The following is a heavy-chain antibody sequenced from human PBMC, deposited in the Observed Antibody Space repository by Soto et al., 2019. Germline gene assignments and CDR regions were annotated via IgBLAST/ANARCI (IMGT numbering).Heavy chain of an antibody. V-gene: IGHV1-18*01. J-gene: IGHJ6*02. D-gene: IGHD2-2*01. CDR2: ISAYNGNA. CDR3: GRGNKLVVPGYTPTYYYYGIDV. Sequence: QVHLVQSGAEVKKPGASVKVSCEASGYTFSNYIITWVRQAPGQGLEWMGRISAYNGNADLAQKFRGRITVTTDACTRTAYMELRSLRSDDTAVYYCGRGNKLVVPGYTPTYYYYGIDVWGQGTTVTVSS. CDR1: GYTFSNYI.